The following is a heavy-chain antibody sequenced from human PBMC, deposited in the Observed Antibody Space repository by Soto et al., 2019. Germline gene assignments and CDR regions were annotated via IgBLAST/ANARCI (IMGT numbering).Heavy chain of an antibody. CDR3: ARYRREAVAGYTLAN. CDR2: VYNSGST. D-gene: IGHD6-13*01. Sequence: SETHSLTWTVSGGSISSNDWTWIRQPPGKGLEWIGYVYNSGSTNYNPSLKSRVTISEDTSKSQFSLKVNSMTAADTAVYYCARYRREAVAGYTLANWGQGTLVPVSS. CDR1: GGSISSND. V-gene: IGHV4-59*01. J-gene: IGHJ4*02.